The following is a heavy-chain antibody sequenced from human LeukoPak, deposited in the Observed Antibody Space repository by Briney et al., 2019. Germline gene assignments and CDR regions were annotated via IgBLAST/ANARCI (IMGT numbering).Heavy chain of an antibody. D-gene: IGHD6-19*01. CDR2: IYYSGST. CDR3: ARVYSSGWYDY. V-gene: IGHV4-61*01. Sequence: SETLSLTCTVSGVSVSSGSYYWSWIRQPPGKGLEWIGYIYYSGSTNYNPSLKSRVTISVDTSKNQFSLKLSSVTAADTAVYYCARVYSSGWYDYWGQGTLVTVSS. CDR1: GVSVSSGSYY. J-gene: IGHJ4*02.